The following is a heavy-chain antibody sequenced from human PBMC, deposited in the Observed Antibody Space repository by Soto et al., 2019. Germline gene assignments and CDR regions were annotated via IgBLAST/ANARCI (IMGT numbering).Heavy chain of an antibody. D-gene: IGHD2-21*02. CDR2: ISSSSSNI. V-gene: IGHV3-21*01. CDR1: GFTFSSYS. Sequence: VGSLRLSCAASGFTFSSYSMNWVRQAPGKGLEWVSSISSSSSNIYYADSVKGRFTISRDNAKNSLYLQMNSLRDEDTAVYYCAREVVTPVFPFDYWGQGTLVTVPQ. J-gene: IGHJ4*02. CDR3: AREVVTPVFPFDY.